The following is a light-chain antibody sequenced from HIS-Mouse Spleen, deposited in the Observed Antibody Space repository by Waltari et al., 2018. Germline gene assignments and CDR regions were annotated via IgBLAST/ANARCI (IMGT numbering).Light chain of an antibody. Sequence: DIVMTQSPDSLAVSLGERATINCKSSQSVLYSSNNKNYLAWYQHKPGQTPKLLIYWASTRESGVPDRFSCSGAGTDFTLTISSLQAEYVAVYYCQQYYSTPYTFGQGTKLEIK. CDR3: QQYYSTPYT. CDR2: WAS. V-gene: IGKV4-1*01. CDR1: QSVLYSSNNKNY. J-gene: IGKJ2*01.